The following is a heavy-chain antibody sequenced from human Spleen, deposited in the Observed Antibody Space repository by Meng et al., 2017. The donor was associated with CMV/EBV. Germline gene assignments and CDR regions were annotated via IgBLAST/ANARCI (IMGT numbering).Heavy chain of an antibody. CDR1: GFPFSAFG. CDR3: ARGKAVRRNYYDSSGPDY. D-gene: IGHD3-22*01. Sequence: GESLKISCAASGFPFSAFGMHWVRQAPGKGLEWVAFMRFGGRDEYYADSVKGRFTISRDNSKNTLYLQMTSLRPEDTAVYYCARGKAVRRNYYDSSGPDYWGQGTLVTVSS. J-gene: IGHJ4*02. V-gene: IGHV3-30*02. CDR2: MRFGGRDE.